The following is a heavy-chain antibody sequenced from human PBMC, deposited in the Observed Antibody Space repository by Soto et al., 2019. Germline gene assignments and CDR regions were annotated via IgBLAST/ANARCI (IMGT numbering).Heavy chain of an antibody. D-gene: IGHD2-2*02. V-gene: IGHV5-10-1*01. CDR2: IDPSDSYT. CDR3: ARLVVPAAILGYYGMDV. Sequence: GESLKISCKGSGYRFTSNWISWVRQMPGKGLEWMGRIDPSDSYTNYSPSFRGHVTISADKSISTAYLQWSSLKASDTAMYYCARLVVPAAILGYYGMDVWGQGTTVTVSS. CDR1: GYRFTSNW. J-gene: IGHJ6*02.